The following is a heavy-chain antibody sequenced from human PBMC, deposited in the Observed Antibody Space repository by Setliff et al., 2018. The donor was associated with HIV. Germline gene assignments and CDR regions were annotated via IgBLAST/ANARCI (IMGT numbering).Heavy chain of an antibody. V-gene: IGHV3-21*04. Sequence: LRLSCAASGFTFSSYSMNWVRQAPGKGLEWVSYVSSSSSYAHYADSVKGRFTISRDNAKNSLYLQMNSLRGEDTAVYYCARGEPTILVVPAAFFDYWGQGTLVTVS. CDR2: VSSSSSYA. CDR3: ARGEPTILVVPAAFFDY. CDR1: GFTFSSYS. D-gene: IGHD2-2*01. J-gene: IGHJ4*02.